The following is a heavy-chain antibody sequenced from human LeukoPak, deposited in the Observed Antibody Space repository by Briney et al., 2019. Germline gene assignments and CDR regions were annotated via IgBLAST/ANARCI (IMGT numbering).Heavy chain of an antibody. J-gene: IGHJ4*02. D-gene: IGHD5-18*01. CDR2: ISGSGSTI. V-gene: IGHV3-48*03. Sequence: GGSLRLSCAASGFTFSNYEMNWVRQAPGRGLEWVSYISGSGSTIYYADSVKGRFTISRDNAKDSLYLQMNSLRAEDTAVYYCARVRSGYSHEDYFDYWGQGTLVTVSS. CDR1: GFTFSNYE. CDR3: ARVRSGYSHEDYFDY.